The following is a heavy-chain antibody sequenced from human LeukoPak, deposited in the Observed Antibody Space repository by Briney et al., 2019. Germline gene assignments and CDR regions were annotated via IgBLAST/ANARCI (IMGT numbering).Heavy chain of an antibody. D-gene: IGHD2-15*01. J-gene: IGHJ4*02. CDR3: ARDRSGGNWYFDY. CDR1: GFTFSTYV. V-gene: IGHV3-33*01. CDR2: IWYDGSKK. Sequence: PGRSLRLSCAASGFTFSTYVMHWVRQAPGKGLEWVAVIWYDGSKKYYADSVKGRFTVSRDNSKNTLYLEMNSLRAEDTAVYYCARDRSGGNWYFDYWGRGTLVTVSS.